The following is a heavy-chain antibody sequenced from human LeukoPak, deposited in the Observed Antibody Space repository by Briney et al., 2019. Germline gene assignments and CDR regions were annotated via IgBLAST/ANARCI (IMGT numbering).Heavy chain of an antibody. Sequence: SETLSLTCTVSGGSISSSSYYWGWIRQPPGNGLEWIVSIYYSGSTYYNPSLKSRVTISVDTSKNQFSLKLSSVTAADTAVYYCARQKGEYYDFWSGYPYNWFDPWGQGTLVTVSS. CDR2: IYYSGST. V-gene: IGHV4-39*01. D-gene: IGHD3-3*01. CDR1: GGSISSSSYY. CDR3: ARQKGEYYDFWSGYPYNWFDP. J-gene: IGHJ5*02.